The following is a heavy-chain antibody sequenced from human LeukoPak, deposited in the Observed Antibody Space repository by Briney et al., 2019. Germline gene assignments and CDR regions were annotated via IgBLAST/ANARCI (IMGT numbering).Heavy chain of an antibody. D-gene: IGHD6-13*01. Sequence: GGSLRLSCAASGFTFSSYGMSWVRQAPGKGLEWVSAISGSGGSTYYADSVKGRFTISRDNSKNTLYLQMNSLRAEDTAVYYCASAYSSWAYYYYYMDVWGKGTTVTISS. CDR3: ASAYSSWAYYYYYMDV. J-gene: IGHJ6*03. V-gene: IGHV3-23*01. CDR2: ISGSGGST. CDR1: GFTFSSYG.